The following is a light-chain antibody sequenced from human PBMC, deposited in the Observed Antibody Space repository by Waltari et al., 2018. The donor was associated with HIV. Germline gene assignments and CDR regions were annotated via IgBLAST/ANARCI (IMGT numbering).Light chain of an antibody. CDR3: QQYRTSPLT. Sequence: EIVLPQSPGTLSLSPGESATLSCRASQSVSSSYLAWYQQKPGQAPRLLIYGASSRATGIPDRFSGSGSGTDFTLTISRLEPEDFAVYYCQQYRTSPLTFGGGTKVEIK. J-gene: IGKJ4*01. CDR1: QSVSSSY. V-gene: IGKV3-20*01. CDR2: GAS.